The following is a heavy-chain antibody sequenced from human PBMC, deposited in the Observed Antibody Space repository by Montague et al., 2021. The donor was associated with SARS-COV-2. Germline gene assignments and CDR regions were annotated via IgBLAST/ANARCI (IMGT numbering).Heavy chain of an antibody. CDR1: GGSFSDDH. CDR3: ARGHLSVSMIVVVFTSASYYFDY. J-gene: IGHJ4*02. D-gene: IGHD3-22*01. V-gene: IGHV4-34*01. CDR2: IKQSGST. Sequence: SETLSLTCGVYGGSFSDDHWSWIRQPPGKGLEWIGDIKQSGSTNXNPSLKSRVTISVDTSKNQFSLKLTSVTAADTAVYFCARGHLSVSMIVVVFTSASYYFDYWGQGAQVTVSS.